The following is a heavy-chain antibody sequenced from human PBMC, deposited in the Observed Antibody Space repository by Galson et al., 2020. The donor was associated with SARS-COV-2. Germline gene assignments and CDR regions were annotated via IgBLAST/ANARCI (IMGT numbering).Heavy chain of an antibody. CDR1: GFTFSNYA. V-gene: IGHV3-30-3*01. D-gene: IGHD6-19*01. CDR2: ISNDGSST. J-gene: IGHJ4*02. CDR3: ARSAGVAVAAPDY. Sequence: GGSLRLSCEASGFTFSNYAMHWVRQAPGKGLEWVTLISNDGSSTYYADSVKGRFTISRDNSKNTLYLQMNSLRAEDTAVYYCARSAGVAVAAPDYWGQGMLVIVSS.